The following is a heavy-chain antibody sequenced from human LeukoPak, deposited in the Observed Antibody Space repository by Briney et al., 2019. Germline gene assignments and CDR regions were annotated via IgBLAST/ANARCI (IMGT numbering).Heavy chain of an antibody. Sequence: IPSETLSLTCSISGVSINDHYWAWIRQPAGRGLEWIGHIYISGITDYNPSLRSRVTISLDMSKNSFSLRLTSMTAADTAVYYCAREYDFWTGTDFSRGWLDPWGQGIVVTVSS. V-gene: IGHV4-4*07. D-gene: IGHD3-3*01. CDR1: GVSINDHY. CDR3: AREYDFWTGTDFSRGWLDP. CDR2: IYISGIT. J-gene: IGHJ5*02.